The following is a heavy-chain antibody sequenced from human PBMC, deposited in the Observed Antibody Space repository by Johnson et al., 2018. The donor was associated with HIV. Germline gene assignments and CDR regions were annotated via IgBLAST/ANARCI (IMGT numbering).Heavy chain of an antibody. Sequence: VQLVESGGGLVQPGGSLRLSCVVSGFTFSDYYMDWVRQAPGKGLEWVGRTTDKLNSYTTKYAASVKGKFTIPRDDSKSIAYLQMNSLKTEDTAVNYCTRGYGVYATSFDVWGQGTVVAVSS. D-gene: IGHD5/OR15-5a*01. CDR1: GFTFSDYY. J-gene: IGHJ3*01. CDR3: TRGYGVYATSFDV. CDR2: TTDKLNSYTT. V-gene: IGHV3-72*01.